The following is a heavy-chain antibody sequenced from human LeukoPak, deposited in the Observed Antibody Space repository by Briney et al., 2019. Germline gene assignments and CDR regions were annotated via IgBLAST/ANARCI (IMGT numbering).Heavy chain of an antibody. CDR2: IYHSGST. Sequence: SGTLSLTCAVSGGSISSSNWWSWVRQPPGKGLEWIGEIYHSGSTNYNPSLKSRVTISVDKSKNQFSLKLSSVTAADTAVYYCARDGVYSSGPRVGYWFDPWGQGTLVTVSS. D-gene: IGHD6-19*01. J-gene: IGHJ5*02. V-gene: IGHV4-4*02. CDR3: ARDGVYSSGPRVGYWFDP. CDR1: GGSISSSNW.